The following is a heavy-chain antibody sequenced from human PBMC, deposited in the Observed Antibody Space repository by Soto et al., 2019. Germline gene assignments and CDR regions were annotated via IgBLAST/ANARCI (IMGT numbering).Heavy chain of an antibody. CDR3: ARPRYRFGTSGYYPFDY. Sequence: QLHLQESGPGLVKPSETLSLTCSVSGDFIPNTTYYWAWVRQAPGKGLAWVGSIYFSGSGTSHYDPSLKSRVTISVHTSKNQSSLKPTSVTAADTAVYYCARPRYRFGTSGYYPFDYWGQGTLVTVSS. CDR2: IYFSGSGTS. J-gene: IGHJ4*02. V-gene: IGHV4-39*01. D-gene: IGHD3-22*01. CDR1: GDFIPNTTYY.